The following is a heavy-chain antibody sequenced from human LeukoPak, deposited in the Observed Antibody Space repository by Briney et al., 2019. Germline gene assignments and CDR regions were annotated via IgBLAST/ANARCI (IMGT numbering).Heavy chain of an antibody. J-gene: IGHJ6*02. Sequence: GGSLRLSCAASGFTFSDYYMSWIRQAPGKGLEWVSYISSSGSTIYYADSVKGRFTISRDNAKNSLYLQMNSLRAEDTAVYYCARDDPYAFWSGLQLLDVWGQGTTVTVSS. D-gene: IGHD3-3*01. V-gene: IGHV3-11*01. CDR1: GFTFSDYY. CDR3: ARDDPYAFWSGLQLLDV. CDR2: ISSSGSTI.